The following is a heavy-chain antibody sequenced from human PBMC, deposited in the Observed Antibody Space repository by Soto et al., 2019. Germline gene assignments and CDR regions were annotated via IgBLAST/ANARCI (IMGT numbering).Heavy chain of an antibody. Sequence: QITLKESGPTLVRPTQTLTLTCTFSGFSLTTSGVGVGWIRQPPGKALEWLAVIYWDDDKRYRSSLKSRLTIXXHXSXXHVVLTMNHMDPLDTAKYYYAHHPYYVLGSYSFDYWGQGTLVTVSS. CDR3: AHHPYYVLGSYSFDY. J-gene: IGHJ4*02. CDR2: IYWDDDK. V-gene: IGHV2-5*02. CDR1: GFSLTTSGVG. D-gene: IGHD3-10*01.